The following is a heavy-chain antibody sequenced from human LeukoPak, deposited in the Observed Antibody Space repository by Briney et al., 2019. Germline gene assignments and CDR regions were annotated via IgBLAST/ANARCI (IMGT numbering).Heavy chain of an antibody. J-gene: IGHJ5*02. CDR3: AKGGWSSWFDP. V-gene: IGHV3-53*01. D-gene: IGHD3-10*01. CDR1: GFTFSTYS. Sequence: PGGSLRLSCAASGFTFSTYSMNWVRQAPGKGLEWVSVIYSGGSTYYADSVKGRFTISRDNSKNTVYLQMNSLRAEDTAVYYCAKGGWSSWFDPWGQGTLVTVSS. CDR2: IYSGGST.